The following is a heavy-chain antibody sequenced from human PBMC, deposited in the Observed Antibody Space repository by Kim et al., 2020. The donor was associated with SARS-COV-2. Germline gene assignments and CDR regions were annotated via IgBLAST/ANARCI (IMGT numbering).Heavy chain of an antibody. D-gene: IGHD3-10*01. J-gene: IGHJ4*02. CDR1: GFTFGDYA. V-gene: IGHV3-9*01. CDR2: ISWNSGSI. CDR3: AKDTASLLWFGELFPAFDY. Sequence: GGSLRLSCAASGFTFGDYAMHWVRQAPGKGLEWVSGISWNSGSIGYADSVKGRFTISRDNAKNSLYLQMNSLRAEDTALYYCAKDTASLLWFGELFPAFDYWGQGTLVTVSS.